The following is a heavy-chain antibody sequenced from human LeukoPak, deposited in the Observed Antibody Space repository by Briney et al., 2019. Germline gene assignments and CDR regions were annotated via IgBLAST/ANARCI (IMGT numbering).Heavy chain of an antibody. J-gene: IGHJ6*03. D-gene: IGHD3-22*01. V-gene: IGHV4-34*01. CDR2: INHSGRT. CDR1: GGSFSDYY. Sequence: SETLSLTCAVYGGSFSDYYWSWIRQSPGKGLEWIGEINHSGRTNYSPSLKSRVTMSVDASKNQFSLQLNSVTPEDTAVYYCARGNYYDSSGYYYGYYYMDVWGKGTTVTISS. CDR3: ARGNYYDSSGYYYGYYYMDV.